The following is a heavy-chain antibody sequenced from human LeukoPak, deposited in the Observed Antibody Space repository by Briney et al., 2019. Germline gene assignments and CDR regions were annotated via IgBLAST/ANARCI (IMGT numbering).Heavy chain of an antibody. CDR1: GYTFTGYY. V-gene: IGHV1-69-2*01. CDR2: VDPEDGET. Sequence: GASVKVSCKASGYTFTGYYMHWVQQAPGKGLEWMGLVDPEDGETIYAEKFQGRVTITADTSTDTAYMELSSLRSEDTAVYYCATVPYYGGNSYDYWGQGTLVTVSS. D-gene: IGHD4-23*01. CDR3: ATVPYYGGNSYDY. J-gene: IGHJ4*02.